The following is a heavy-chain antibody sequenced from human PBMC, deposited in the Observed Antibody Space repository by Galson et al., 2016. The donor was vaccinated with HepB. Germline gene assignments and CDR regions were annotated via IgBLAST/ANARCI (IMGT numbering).Heavy chain of an antibody. Sequence: SLRLSCAASGFTFSSYGMHWVRQAPGKGLEWVSAIWYDGSTKYYADSVKGRFTISRDNSKNTLYLQMNSLRAADTAVYYCARDLSGTYGRYSYYGMDVWGQGTTVTVSS. J-gene: IGHJ6*02. CDR3: ARDLSGTYGRYSYYGMDV. CDR2: IWYDGSTK. CDR1: GFTFSSYG. D-gene: IGHD1-26*01. V-gene: IGHV3-33*01.